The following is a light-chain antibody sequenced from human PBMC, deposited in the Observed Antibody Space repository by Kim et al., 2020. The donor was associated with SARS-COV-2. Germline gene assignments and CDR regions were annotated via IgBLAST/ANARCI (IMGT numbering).Light chain of an antibody. CDR2: AAS. CDR1: QAIIDY. V-gene: IGKV1-16*01. Sequence: VGDSITTTGRARQAIIDYLAWFQQKPGRAPKSLIHAASSVQSGVPSRFSGSGSGTDFSLTIHNVQPEDFATYYCQQYKTYPFTFGPGTKVDIK. J-gene: IGKJ3*01. CDR3: QQYKTYPFT.